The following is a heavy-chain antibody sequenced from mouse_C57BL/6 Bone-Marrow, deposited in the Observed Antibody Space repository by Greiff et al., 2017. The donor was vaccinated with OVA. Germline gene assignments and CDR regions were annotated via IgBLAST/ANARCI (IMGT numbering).Heavy chain of an antibody. CDR2: IYPRDGST. V-gene: IGHV1-78*01. CDR3: ARWGYGKRGYFDV. D-gene: IGHD2-10*02. J-gene: IGHJ1*03. Sequence: VQLQQSDAELVKPGASVKISCKVSGYTFTDHTIHWMKQRPEQGLEWIGYIYPRDGSTKYNEKFKGKATLTADKSSSTAYMQLNSLTSEDSAVYVGARWGYGKRGYFDVWGTGTTVTVSS. CDR1: GYTFTDHT.